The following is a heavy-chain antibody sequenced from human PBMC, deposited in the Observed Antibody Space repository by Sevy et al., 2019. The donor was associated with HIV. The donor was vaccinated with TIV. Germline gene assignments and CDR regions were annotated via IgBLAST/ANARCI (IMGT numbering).Heavy chain of an antibody. CDR3: AKDREGGDSGYDSDY. D-gene: IGHD5-12*01. J-gene: IGHJ4*02. V-gene: IGHV3-23*01. CDR1: GFTFSSYA. Sequence: GGSLRLSCAASGFTFSSYAMSWVRQAPGKGLEWVSAISGIGGSTYYADSVKGRFTISRDNSKNTLYLQMNSLRAEDTAVYYCAKDREGGDSGYDSDYWGQGTLVTVSS. CDR2: ISGIGGST.